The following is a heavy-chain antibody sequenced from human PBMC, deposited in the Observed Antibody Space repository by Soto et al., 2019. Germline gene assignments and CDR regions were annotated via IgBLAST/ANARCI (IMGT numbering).Heavy chain of an antibody. CDR3: TSRGVTTDY. Sequence: EVQLVESGGGLVQPGGSLKLSCAASGFTFSGSAMHWVRQASGKGLEWVGRIRSKANSYATAYAASVKGRFTISRDDSKTTAYLQMNSLKTEDTAVYYCTSRGVTTDYWGQGTLVTVSS. V-gene: IGHV3-73*01. CDR2: IRSKANSYAT. CDR1: GFTFSGSA. J-gene: IGHJ4*02. D-gene: IGHD4-17*01.